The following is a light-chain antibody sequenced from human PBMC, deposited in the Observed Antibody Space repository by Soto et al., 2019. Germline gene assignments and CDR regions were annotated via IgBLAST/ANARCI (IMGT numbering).Light chain of an antibody. CDR2: EVT. CDR1: SSDVGSYNL. V-gene: IGLV2-23*02. CDR3: CSYSDTTHVV. Sequence: QSVLTQPASVSGSPGQSITISCTGTSSDVGSYNLVSWYQQHPGKAPKFIIYEVTKRPSGVSNRFSGSKSGSTASLTISGLQAEDEADYYCCSYSDTTHVVFGGGTKVTVL. J-gene: IGLJ2*01.